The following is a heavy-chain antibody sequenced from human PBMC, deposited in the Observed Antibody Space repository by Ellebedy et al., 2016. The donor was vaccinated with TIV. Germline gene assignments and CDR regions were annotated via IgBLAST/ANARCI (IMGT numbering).Heavy chain of an antibody. CDR2: IYYSVST. D-gene: IGHD3-3*01. V-gene: IGHV4-59*01. Sequence: MPSETLSLTCTVSGGSISSYYWSWIRQAPGKGLEWIGYIYYSVSTNYNPSLKSRVTMSVDSSRNQFSLRLSSVTAADTAVYYCARRKTTVFGETDAFDIWGQGTVVTVSS. CDR3: ARRKTTVFGETDAFDI. J-gene: IGHJ3*02. CDR1: GGSISSYY.